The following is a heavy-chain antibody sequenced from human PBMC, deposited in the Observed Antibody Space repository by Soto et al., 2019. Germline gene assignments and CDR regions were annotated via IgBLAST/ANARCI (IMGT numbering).Heavy chain of an antibody. CDR2: IYPGDSKT. D-gene: IGHD2-2*01. V-gene: IGHV5-51*01. J-gene: IGHJ4*02. CDR1: GYSFTIYW. CDR3: ARRLCSSSSCSEEY. Sequence: PGESLKISCKGSGYSFTIYWIGWVRQMPGKGLEWMGIIYPGDSKTRYSPSFQGQVTISVDKSISTAYLEWSSLKASDTAMYYCARRLCSSSSCSEEYWGQGTLVTVS.